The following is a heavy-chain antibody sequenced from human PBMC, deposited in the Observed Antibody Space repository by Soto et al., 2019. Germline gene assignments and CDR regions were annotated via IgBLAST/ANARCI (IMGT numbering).Heavy chain of an antibody. V-gene: IGHV3-15*01. CDR3: TTAVVVVAAIYYFDY. CDR2: IKSKTDGGTT. D-gene: IGHD2-15*01. J-gene: IGHJ4*02. CDR1: GFTFSNAW. Sequence: GGSLRLSCAASGFTFSNAWMSWVRQAPGKGLEWVGRIKSKTDGGTTDYAAPVKGRFTISRDDSKNTLYLQMNSLKTEDTAVYYCTTAVVVVAAIYYFDYWGQGTLVTVSS.